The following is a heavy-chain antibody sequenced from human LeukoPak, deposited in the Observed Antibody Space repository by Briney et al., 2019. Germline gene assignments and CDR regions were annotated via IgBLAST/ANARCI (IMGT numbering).Heavy chain of an antibody. CDR1: GFTFSSYT. D-gene: IGHD5-24*01. CDR2: ISNDGSNR. J-gene: IGHJ5*02. Sequence: GGSLTLSCAASGFTFSSYTMQWVRQAPGKGLEWVAVISNDGSNRYYADSVKGRFTISRDNSKNTLYLQMNSLRAEDTALYYCARDFGRDGYNYGGKNWFDPWGQGTLVTVSS. CDR3: ARDFGRDGYNYGGKNWFDP. V-gene: IGHV3-30-3*01.